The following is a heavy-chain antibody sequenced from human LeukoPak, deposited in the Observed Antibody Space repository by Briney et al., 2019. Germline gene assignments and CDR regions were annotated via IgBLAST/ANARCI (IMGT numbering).Heavy chain of an antibody. D-gene: IGHD1-14*01. CDR2: INPNSGGT. CDR1: GYTFTGYY. J-gene: IGHJ3*02. CDR3: ARDRAPDAAFDI. Sequence: ASVKVSCKASGYTFTGYYMHWVRQAPGQGLEWMGWINPNSGGTNYAQKFQGRVTMTRDTSISTAYMELSRLRSDDTAVYYCARDRAPDAAFDIWGQGTMVTVSS. V-gene: IGHV1-2*02.